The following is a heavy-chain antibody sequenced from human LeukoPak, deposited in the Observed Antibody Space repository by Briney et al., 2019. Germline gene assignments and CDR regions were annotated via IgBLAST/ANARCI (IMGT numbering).Heavy chain of an antibody. Sequence: PGGSLRLSCAASGFTFSSYGMHWVRQAPGKGLEWVAVIWYDGSNKYYADSVKGRFTISRDNSKNTLYLQMNSLRAEDTAVYYCATDPFAYDSSGYYYREGVYFDYWGQGTLVTVSS. CDR2: IWYDGSNK. J-gene: IGHJ4*02. D-gene: IGHD3-22*01. V-gene: IGHV3-33*01. CDR1: GFTFSSYG. CDR3: ATDPFAYDSSGYYYREGVYFDY.